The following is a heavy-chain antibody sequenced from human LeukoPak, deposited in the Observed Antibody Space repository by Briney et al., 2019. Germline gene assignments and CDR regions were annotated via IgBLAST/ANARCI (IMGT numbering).Heavy chain of an antibody. D-gene: IGHD7-27*01. V-gene: IGHV4-34*01. CDR2: INHSGGT. J-gene: IGHJ4*02. CDR1: GGSFSGYY. CDR3: ARYGATGGFDY. Sequence: PSETLSLTCAVYGGSFSGYYWSWIRQPPGKGLEWIGEINHSGGTNYNPSLKSRVTISVDTSKNQFSLKLGSVTAADTAVYYCARYGATGGFDYWGQGTLVTVSS.